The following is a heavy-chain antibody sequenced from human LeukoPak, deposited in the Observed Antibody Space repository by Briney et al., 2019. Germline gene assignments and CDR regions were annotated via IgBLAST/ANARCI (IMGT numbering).Heavy chain of an antibody. J-gene: IGHJ5*02. CDR2: ISAYNGNT. Sequence: ASVNVSCKASGYTFTSYGISWVRQAPGQGLEWMGWISAYNGNTNYAQKLQGRVTMTTVTSTSTAYMELRSLRSDDTAVYYCARKLVIAAAGYNWFDPWGQGTLVTVSS. CDR3: ARKLVIAAAGYNWFDP. D-gene: IGHD6-13*01. V-gene: IGHV1-18*01. CDR1: GYTFTSYG.